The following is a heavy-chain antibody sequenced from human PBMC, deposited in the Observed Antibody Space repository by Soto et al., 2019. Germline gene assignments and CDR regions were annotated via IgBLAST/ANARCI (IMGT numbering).Heavy chain of an antibody. CDR2: ISRSSTGI. CDR1: GFTFSLYR. CDR3: ARAVTWGLDV. D-gene: IGHD3-10*01. V-gene: IGHV3-48*02. J-gene: IGHJ6*01. Sequence: EVQLVESGGGLVQPGGSLRLSCAASGFTFSLYRMSWVRQAPGKGLEWVSYISRSSTGIHYADSVKGRFTISRDDVTNSMHLHMNSLRDGDTAVYYCARAVTWGLDVWGQGTTVSISS.